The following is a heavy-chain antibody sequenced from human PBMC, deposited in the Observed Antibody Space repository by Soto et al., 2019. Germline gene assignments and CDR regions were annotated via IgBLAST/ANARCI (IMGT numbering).Heavy chain of an antibody. Sequence: EVQLVESGGGLVKPGGSLRLSCAASGFTFSNAWMNWVRQAPGKGLEWVGRIKSKTDGGTTDYAAPVKGRFTISRDDLKTTLYLQMNSLKTEDTAVYYCTIQNARGVPDYWGQGTLVTVSS. CDR1: GFTFSNAW. D-gene: IGHD3-10*01. V-gene: IGHV3-15*07. CDR2: IKSKTDGGTT. J-gene: IGHJ4*02. CDR3: TIQNARGVPDY.